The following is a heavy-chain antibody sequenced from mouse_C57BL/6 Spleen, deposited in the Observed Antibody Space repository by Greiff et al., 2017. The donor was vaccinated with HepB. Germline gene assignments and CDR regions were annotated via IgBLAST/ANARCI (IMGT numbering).Heavy chain of an antibody. J-gene: IGHJ4*01. V-gene: IGHV5-12*01. CDR2: ISNGGGST. D-gene: IGHD1-1*01. CDR1: GFTFSDYY. CDR3: ARRGGSSPLYAMDY. Sequence: EVHLVESGGGLVQPGGSLKLSCAASGFTFSDYYMYWVRQTPEKRLEWVAYISNGGGSTYYPDTVKGRFTISRDNAKNTLYLQMSRLKSEDTAMYYCARRGGSSPLYAMDYWGQGTSVTVSS.